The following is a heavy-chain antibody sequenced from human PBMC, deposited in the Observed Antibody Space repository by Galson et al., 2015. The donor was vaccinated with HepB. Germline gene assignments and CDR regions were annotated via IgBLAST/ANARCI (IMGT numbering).Heavy chain of an antibody. CDR1: GFTFSDDS. D-gene: IGHD6-19*01. V-gene: IGHV3-30-3*01. CDR2: ISYDGSNR. J-gene: IGHJ4*02. Sequence: SLRLSCAASGFTFSDDSMHWVRQAPGKGPEWVAVISYDGSNRYYAPSVQGRFTISRDNSRNTLYLQINNLRAEDTAVYYCARAPSSAWHQFDYWGQGALVTVSS. CDR3: ARAPSSAWHQFDY.